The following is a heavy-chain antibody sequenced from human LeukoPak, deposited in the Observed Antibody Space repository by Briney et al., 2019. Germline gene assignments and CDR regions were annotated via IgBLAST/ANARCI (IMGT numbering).Heavy chain of an antibody. CDR3: AKCRWSRYDIFDY. Sequence: PGRSLRLSCAASGFTFSSYAMSWVRQAPGKGLEWVSAISGSGGSTYYADSVKGRFTISRDNSKNTLYLQMNSLRAEDTAVYYCAKCRWSRYDIFDYWGQGTLVTVSS. D-gene: IGHD3-22*01. CDR2: ISGSGGST. J-gene: IGHJ4*02. CDR1: GFTFSSYA. V-gene: IGHV3-23*01.